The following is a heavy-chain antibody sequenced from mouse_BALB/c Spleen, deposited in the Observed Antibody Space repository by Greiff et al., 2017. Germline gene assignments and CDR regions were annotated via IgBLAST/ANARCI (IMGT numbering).Heavy chain of an antibody. Sequence: VQLQQSGADLVKPGASVKLSCTASGYTFTSYWMHWVKQRPGQGLEWIGEINPSNGRTNYNEKFKSKATLTVDTSSSAAYMQLSSLTSEDSAVYYCARGGNDIFCAMDDWGQGTSGTVSS. CDR2: INPSNGRT. V-gene: IGHV1S81*02. J-gene: IGHJ4*01. D-gene: IGHD2-1*01. CDR1: GYTFTSYW. CDR3: ARGGNDIFCAMDD.